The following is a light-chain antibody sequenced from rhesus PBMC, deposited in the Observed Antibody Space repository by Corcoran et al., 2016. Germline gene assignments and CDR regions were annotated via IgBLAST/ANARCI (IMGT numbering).Light chain of an antibody. V-gene: IGKV1-22*01. CDR2: KAS. J-gene: IGKJ4*01. Sequence: DIQMTQSPSSLSASVGDTVTITCRASQSIGRWLAWYQQKPGKAPKFLIYKASSLQSGVPSRFSGRGAGTDFTLTISSLQSEDFATYYCQQFSSSPLTFGGGTKVELK. CDR1: QSIGRW. CDR3: QQFSSSPLT.